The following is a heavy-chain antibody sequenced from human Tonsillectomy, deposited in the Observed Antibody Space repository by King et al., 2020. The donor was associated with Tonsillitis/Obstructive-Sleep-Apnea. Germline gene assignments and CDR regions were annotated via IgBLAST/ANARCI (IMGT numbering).Heavy chain of an antibody. J-gene: IGHJ4*02. Sequence: QLVQSGGGVVRPGGSLRLSCAASGFTFDDYGMSWVRQAPGKGLEWVSGINWNGGSTGYADSVKGRFTISRDNAKNSLYLQMNSLRAEDTALYYCARDLGYCSGGSCYLHNFDYWGQGTLVTVSS. V-gene: IGHV3-20*04. CDR3: ARDLGYCSGGSCYLHNFDY. CDR1: GFTFDDYG. D-gene: IGHD2-15*01. CDR2: INWNGGST.